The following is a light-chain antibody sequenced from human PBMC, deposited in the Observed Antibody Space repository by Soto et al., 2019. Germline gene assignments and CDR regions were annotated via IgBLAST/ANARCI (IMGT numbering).Light chain of an antibody. CDR1: QSISSW. V-gene: IGKV1-5*01. Sequence: DIQMTESPSTLSASVGDRVTITCRASQSISSWLAWYQQKPGKVPKLLIYHASSLESGVPSRFSGSGSGTEFTLTISGLQPDDFATYYCQHYNSYSEAFGQGTKVDIK. CDR2: HAS. J-gene: IGKJ1*01. CDR3: QHYNSYSEA.